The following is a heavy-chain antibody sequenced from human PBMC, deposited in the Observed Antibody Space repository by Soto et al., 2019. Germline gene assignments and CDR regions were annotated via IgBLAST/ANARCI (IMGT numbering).Heavy chain of an antibody. J-gene: IGHJ6*02. D-gene: IGHD6-13*01. CDR3: ARAEWGSSYTQYYYALDA. CDR2: IYSGGST. V-gene: IGHV3-53*03. Sequence: XGSLRLSCADSGFTVSNNYISWVRQPPGRGLEWVSLIYSGGSTYYADSVKGRFTLSRDNSKNTVYLQMNSLRAEDTAVYYCARAEWGSSYTQYYYALDAWGQGSTVTVSS. CDR1: GFTVSNNY.